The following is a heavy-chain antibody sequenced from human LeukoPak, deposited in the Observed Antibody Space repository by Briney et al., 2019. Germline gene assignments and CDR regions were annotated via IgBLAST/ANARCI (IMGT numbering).Heavy chain of an antibody. D-gene: IGHD4-11*01. CDR1: GGSFSGYY. CDR3: ARVSSQKHSY. CDR2: INHSGST. Sequence: PSETLSLNCAVYGGSFSGYYWSWIRQPPGKGLEWIGEINHSGSTNYNPSLKSRVTISVDTSKNQFSLKLSSVTAADTAVYYCARVSSQKHSYWGQGTLVTVSS. J-gene: IGHJ4*02. V-gene: IGHV4-34*01.